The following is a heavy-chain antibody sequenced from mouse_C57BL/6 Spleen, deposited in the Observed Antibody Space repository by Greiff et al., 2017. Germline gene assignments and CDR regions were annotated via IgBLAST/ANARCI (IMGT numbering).Heavy chain of an antibody. Sequence: EVHLVESEGGLVQPGSSMKLSCTASGFTFSDYYMAWVRQVPEKGLEWVANINYDGSSTYYLDSLKSRFIIARDNAKNILYLQMSSLKSEDTATYYCARESRTFYYLDYWGQGTTLTVSS. CDR3: ARESRTFYYLDY. CDR1: GFTFSDYY. V-gene: IGHV5-16*01. J-gene: IGHJ2*01. CDR2: INYDGSST.